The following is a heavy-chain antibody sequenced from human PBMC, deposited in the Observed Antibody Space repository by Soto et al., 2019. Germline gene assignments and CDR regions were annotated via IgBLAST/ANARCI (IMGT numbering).Heavy chain of an antibody. CDR2: MNPNSGNT. CDR1: GYTFTSYD. D-gene: IGHD6-6*01. V-gene: IGHV1-8*01. CDR3: ARSLYSSSSLYYYYYGMDV. Sequence: ASVKVSCKASGYTFTSYDINWVRQATGQGLEWMGWMNPNSGNTGYAQKFQGRVTMTRNTSISTAYMELSSLRSEDTAVYYCARSLYSSSSLYYYYYGMDVWGQGTTVTVSS. J-gene: IGHJ6*02.